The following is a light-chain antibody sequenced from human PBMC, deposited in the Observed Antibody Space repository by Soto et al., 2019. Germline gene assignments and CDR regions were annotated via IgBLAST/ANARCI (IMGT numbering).Light chain of an antibody. CDR3: QQRTNWSWT. Sequence: EIVLTQSPATLSLSPGERATLSCRASQNVRFYLAWYQQKPGQTPRLLIYDASKRASGIPARFSGSGSGTDFTHTISSLGPEDFAVYYCQQRTNWSWTFGRGTKVEVK. CDR1: QNVRFY. V-gene: IGKV3-11*01. J-gene: IGKJ1*01. CDR2: DAS.